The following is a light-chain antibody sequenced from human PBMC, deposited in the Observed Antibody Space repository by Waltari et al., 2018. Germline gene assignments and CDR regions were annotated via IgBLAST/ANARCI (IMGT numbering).Light chain of an antibody. V-gene: IGKV3-11*01. CDR1: QSVSTS. CDR3: QRRSNSPPWT. J-gene: IGKJ1*01. CDR2: DAS. Sequence: TLSLSPGERATLSCRASQSVSTSLAWYQHRPGQAPRLLIYDASTRATGIPARFSGSGSGTDFTLTISSLEPEDFAVYYCQRRSNSPPWTFGQGTTVEVK.